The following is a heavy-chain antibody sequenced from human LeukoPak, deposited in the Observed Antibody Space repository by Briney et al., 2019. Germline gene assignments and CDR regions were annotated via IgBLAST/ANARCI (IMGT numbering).Heavy chain of an antibody. J-gene: IGHJ4*02. Sequence: PGGSLRLSCVASGFTFSDYYMSWIRQAPGKGLEWVSAISGSGGSTYYADSVKGRFTISRDNSKNTLYLQMNSLRAEDTAVYYCAKRGEYCSSTSCYGIDYWGQGTLVTVSS. CDR3: AKRGEYCSSTSCYGIDY. D-gene: IGHD2-2*01. CDR2: ISGSGGST. V-gene: IGHV3-23*01. CDR1: GFTFSDYY.